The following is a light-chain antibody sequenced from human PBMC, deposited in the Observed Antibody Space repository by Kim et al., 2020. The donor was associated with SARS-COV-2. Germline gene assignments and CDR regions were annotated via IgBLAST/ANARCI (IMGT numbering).Light chain of an antibody. V-gene: IGLV1-51*01. Sequence: GQKVSSSSSGSSANLGNNSVTGYQRCPGTGPKLLFYDRDKRPSGSRERFCGTKSGTSATLGITGLQSGDEADYYCGTWDSSLCAGVLGGGTQLTVL. J-gene: IGLJ3*02. CDR1: SANLGNNS. CDR3: GTWDSSLCAGV. CDR2: DRD.